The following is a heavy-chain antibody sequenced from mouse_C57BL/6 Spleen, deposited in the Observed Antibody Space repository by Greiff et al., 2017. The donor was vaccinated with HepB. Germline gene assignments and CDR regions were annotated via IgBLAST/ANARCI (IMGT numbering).Heavy chain of an antibody. J-gene: IGHJ2*01. CDR2: IYPGSGNT. CDR3: ARSAGHFDY. Sequence: VKLMESGAELVRPGASVKLSCKASGYTFTDYYINWVKQRPGQGLEWIARIYPGSGNTYYNEKFKGKATLTAEKSSSTAYMQLSSLTSEDSAVYFCARSAGHFDYWGQGTTLTVSS. CDR1: GYTFTDYY. V-gene: IGHV1-76*01. D-gene: IGHD1-2*01.